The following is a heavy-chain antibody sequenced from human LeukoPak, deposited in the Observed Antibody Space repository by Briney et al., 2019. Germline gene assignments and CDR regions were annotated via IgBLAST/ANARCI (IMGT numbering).Heavy chain of an antibody. CDR2: IKQDGSEK. V-gene: IGHV3-7*01. CDR3: ARDRRNYCDSSGYYDY. D-gene: IGHD3-22*01. CDR1: GFTFSSYW. J-gene: IGHJ4*02. Sequence: GGSLRLSCAASGFTFSSYWMSWVRQAPGKGLEWVANIKQDGSEKYCVDSVKGRFTISRDNAKNSLYLQMNSLRAEDTAVYYCARDRRNYCDSSGYYDYWGQGTLVTVSS.